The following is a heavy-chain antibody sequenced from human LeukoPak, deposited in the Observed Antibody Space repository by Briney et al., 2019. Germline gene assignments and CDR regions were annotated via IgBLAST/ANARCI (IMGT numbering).Heavy chain of an antibody. CDR2: IRSDGTNT. CDR1: GFTFSTYW. D-gene: IGHD6-19*01. CDR3: AREGSGWYIDY. V-gene: IGHV3-74*01. J-gene: IGHJ4*02. Sequence: GGSLRLSCAASGFTFSTYWMNWVRQAPGKGLVLVSRIRSDGTNTNYADSVKGRFTISRDNAENKLYLQMNSLRAEDTAVYYCAREGSGWYIDYWGQGILVTVSS.